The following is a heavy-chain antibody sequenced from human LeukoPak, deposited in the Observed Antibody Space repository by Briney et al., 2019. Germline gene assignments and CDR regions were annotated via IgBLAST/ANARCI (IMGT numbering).Heavy chain of an antibody. CDR1: GFTFSGSP. Sequence: GGSLRLSCAASGFTFSGSPILWVRQASGKGLEWVGRIRSKADNYATAYAASVQGRCAISRDDSKSTAYLQLNSLKTEDTAVYYCAKPYGSGYDLDYWGQGTLVTVSS. CDR2: IRSKADNYAT. J-gene: IGHJ4*02. CDR3: AKPYGSGYDLDY. D-gene: IGHD5-12*01. V-gene: IGHV3-73*01.